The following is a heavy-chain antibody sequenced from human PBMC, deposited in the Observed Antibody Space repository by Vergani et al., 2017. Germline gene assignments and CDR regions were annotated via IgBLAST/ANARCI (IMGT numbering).Heavy chain of an antibody. CDR2: IYAGDSDV. CDR1: GYSITNYW. D-gene: IGHD3-3*01. Sequence: EVQLVQSGAEVKKPGESLKISCQCSGYSITNYWIAWVRQRPGKGLEWMGIIYAGDSDVRYSPTFQGQVSMSGDKSLSTAYVQWNSLTASDTATYHCAKTNDFSGLYSSYNRFDPWGQGTQVTVSS. V-gene: IGHV5-51*03. J-gene: IGHJ5*02. CDR3: AKTNDFSGLYSSYNRFDP.